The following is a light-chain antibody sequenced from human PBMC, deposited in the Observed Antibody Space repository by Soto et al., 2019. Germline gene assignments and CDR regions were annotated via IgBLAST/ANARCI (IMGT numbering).Light chain of an antibody. V-gene: IGKV3-20*01. J-gene: IGKJ1*01. Sequence: EIVLTQSPGTLSLSPGQGATLSCRASQSLSSIYLAWYQQKPGQAPRLLIYRTSSRATAIPDRFSGSESETDFTLTISRLEPDDYAVYYCQQYGSTPGTCGPATKVEIK. CDR2: RTS. CDR3: QQYGSTPGT. CDR1: QSLSSIY.